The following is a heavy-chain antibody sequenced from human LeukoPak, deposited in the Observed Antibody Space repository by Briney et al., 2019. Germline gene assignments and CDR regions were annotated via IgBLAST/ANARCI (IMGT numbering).Heavy chain of an antibody. J-gene: IGHJ4*02. CDR1: GGSISSSSYY. CDR2: IYYSGST. D-gene: IGHD3-3*01. V-gene: IGHV4-39*01. Sequence: PSETLSLTCTVSGGSISSSSYYWGWIRQPPGKGLEWIGSIYYSGSTYYNPSLKSRVTISVDTSKNQFSLKLSSVTAADTAVYYCARRRRFLEWLLFDYWGQGTLVTVSS. CDR3: ARRRRFLEWLLFDY.